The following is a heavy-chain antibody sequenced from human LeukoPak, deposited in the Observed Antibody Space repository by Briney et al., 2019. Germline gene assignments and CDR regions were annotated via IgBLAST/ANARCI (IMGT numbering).Heavy chain of an antibody. V-gene: IGHV3-33*01. CDR1: GFTFRSHG. CDR3: ARDRAAARMDV. D-gene: IGHD6-13*01. J-gene: IGHJ6*04. Sequence: PGRSLRLSCAASGFTFRSHGMYWVRQAPGKGLEWVAIIWNDGSNKYYADSVKGRFTISRDNSKNTLYLQMNSLRAEDTAVYYCARDRAAARMDVWGKGTTVTVSS. CDR2: IWNDGSNK.